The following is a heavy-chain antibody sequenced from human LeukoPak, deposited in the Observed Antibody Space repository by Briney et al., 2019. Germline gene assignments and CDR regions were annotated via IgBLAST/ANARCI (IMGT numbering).Heavy chain of an antibody. D-gene: IGHD3-10*01. V-gene: IGHV4-61*01. CDR1: GGSVSSDSYY. J-gene: IGHJ4*02. Sequence: SETLSLTCTVSGGSVSSDSYYWSWIRQPPGKGLEWIGYIYHSGSTNYIPYLKGRVTISVDTSKNQFFLKLSSVTAADTAVYYCARDGGMLRGLIDSWGQGTLVTVSS. CDR2: IYHSGST. CDR3: ARDGGMLRGLIDS.